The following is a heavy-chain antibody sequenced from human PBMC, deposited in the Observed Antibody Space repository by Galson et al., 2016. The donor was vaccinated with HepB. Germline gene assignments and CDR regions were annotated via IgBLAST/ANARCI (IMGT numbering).Heavy chain of an antibody. CDR3: ARTSSPFCSGGSCYIWGMDV. V-gene: IGHV1-46*01. CDR2: INPSGGTT. J-gene: IGHJ6*02. D-gene: IGHD2-15*01. CDR1: GYNFISYY. Sequence: SVKVSCKASGYNFISYYIHWVRQAPGQGLEWMGLINPSGGTTFYAQKFQGRLTMTRDTSTSTVYMELSSLRSDDTAVYYCARTSSPFCSGGSCYIWGMDVWGQGTTVTVSS.